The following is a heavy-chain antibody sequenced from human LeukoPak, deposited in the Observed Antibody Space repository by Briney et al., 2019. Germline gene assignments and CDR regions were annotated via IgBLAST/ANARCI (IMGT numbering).Heavy chain of an antibody. V-gene: IGHV3-23*01. J-gene: IGHJ5*02. CDR2: ISGSGGST. CDR1: GFTFSSYA. D-gene: IGHD6-19*01. Sequence: PGGPLRLSCAASGFTFSSYAMSWVRQAPGKGLEWVSGISGSGGSTYYADSVKGRFTISRDNSKNTLYLQMNSLRAEDTAVYYCARQDPYSSGWYPWGQGTLVTVSS. CDR3: ARQDPYSSGWYP.